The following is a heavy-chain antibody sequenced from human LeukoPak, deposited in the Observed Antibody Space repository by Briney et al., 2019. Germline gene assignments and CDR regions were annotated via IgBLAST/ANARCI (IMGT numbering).Heavy chain of an antibody. V-gene: IGHV3-30*03. Sequence: GGSLRLSCAASGFTFSSYGMHWVRQAPGKGLEWVAVISYDGSNKYYADSVKGRFTISRDNSKNTLYLQMNSLRAEDTAVYYCVANFLGDWGQGTLVTVSS. CDR2: ISYDGSNK. D-gene: IGHD2-21*01. CDR3: VANFLGD. CDR1: GFTFSSYG. J-gene: IGHJ4*02.